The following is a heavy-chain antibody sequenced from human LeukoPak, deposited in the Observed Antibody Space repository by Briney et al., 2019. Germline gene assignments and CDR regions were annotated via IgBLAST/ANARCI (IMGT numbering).Heavy chain of an antibody. CDR3: ARRSSGWYLGTFDY. V-gene: IGHV4-30-4*07. Sequence: SETLSLTCAVSGGSISSGGYSWSWIRQPPGKGLEWIGYIYYSGSTYYNPSLKSRVTISVDTSKNQFSLKLSSVTAADTAVYYCARRSSGWYLGTFDYWGQGTLVTVSS. CDR1: GGSISSGGYS. D-gene: IGHD6-19*01. J-gene: IGHJ4*02. CDR2: IYYSGST.